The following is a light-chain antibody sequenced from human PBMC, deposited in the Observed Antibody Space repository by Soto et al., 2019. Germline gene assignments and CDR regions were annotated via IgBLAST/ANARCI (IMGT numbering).Light chain of an antibody. Sequence: IVLTQSPAPLSSSPGERATLSCRASQSVSSYLAWYQQKPGQASRLLIYDASNRATGIPARFSGSGSGTDFTLTISSLEPEDFAVYYCQQRSNWPPITFGQGTRLEIK. CDR3: QQRSNWPPIT. J-gene: IGKJ5*01. V-gene: IGKV3-11*01. CDR1: QSVSSY. CDR2: DAS.